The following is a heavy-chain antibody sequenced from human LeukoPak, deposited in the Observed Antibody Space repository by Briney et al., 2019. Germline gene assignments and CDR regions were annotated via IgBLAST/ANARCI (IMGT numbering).Heavy chain of an antibody. CDR1: GDSVSSNSAA. CDR2: TYYRSKWYN. D-gene: IGHD3-10*01. V-gene: IGHV6-1*01. CDR3: SYGSGSLDY. J-gene: IGHJ4*02. Sequence: SQTLSLTCAISGDSVSSNSAAWIWIRQSPSRGLEWLGRTYYRSKWYNDYAVSVKSRITINPDTSKNQFSLQLNSVTPEDTAVYYCSYGSGSLDYWGQGTLVTVSS.